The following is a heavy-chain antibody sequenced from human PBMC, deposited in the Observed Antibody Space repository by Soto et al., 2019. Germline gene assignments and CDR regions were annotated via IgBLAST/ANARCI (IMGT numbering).Heavy chain of an antibody. V-gene: IGHV4-59*01. J-gene: IGHJ6*02. CDR1: GGSISSYY. Sequence: PSETLSLTCTVSGGSISSYYWSWIRQPPGKGLEWIGYIYYSGSTNYNPSLKSRVTISVDTSKNQFSLKLSSVTAADTAVYYCARWRGYCSGGSCYSGVYGMDVWGQGTTVTVSS. CDR2: IYYSGST. CDR3: ARWRGYCSGGSCYSGVYGMDV. D-gene: IGHD2-15*01.